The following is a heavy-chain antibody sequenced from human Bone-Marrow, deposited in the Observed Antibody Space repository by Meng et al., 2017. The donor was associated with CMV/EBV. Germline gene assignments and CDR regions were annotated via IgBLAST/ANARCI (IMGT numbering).Heavy chain of an antibody. CDR3: ARESSPIPFDY. Sequence: GGSLRLSCAPSGFTFSSYSMNWIRQAPGKGLEWVSSITSSSTNKYYADSVRGRFTISRDNAKNSLYLQMNSLTVEDSAVYYCARESSPIPFDYWGQGGLVTVSS. J-gene: IGHJ4*02. CDR1: GFTFSSYS. CDR2: ITSSSTNK. D-gene: IGHD3-10*01. V-gene: IGHV3-21*06.